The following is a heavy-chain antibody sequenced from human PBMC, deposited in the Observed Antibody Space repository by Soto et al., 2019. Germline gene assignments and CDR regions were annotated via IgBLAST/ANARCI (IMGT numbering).Heavy chain of an antibody. CDR2: IIPILGIA. D-gene: IGHD6-13*01. J-gene: IGHJ6*03. Sequence: SVKVSCKASGGTFSSYTISWVRQAPGQGLEWMGRIIPILGIANYAQKFQGRVTITADKSTSTAYMELSSLRSADTAVYYCAIVLKSIAAAGRYYYYYMDVWGKGTTVTVSS. CDR1: GGTFSSYT. V-gene: IGHV1-69*02. CDR3: AIVLKSIAAAGRYYYYYMDV.